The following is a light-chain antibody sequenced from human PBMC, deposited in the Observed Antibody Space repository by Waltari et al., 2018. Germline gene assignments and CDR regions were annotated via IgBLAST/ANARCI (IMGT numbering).Light chain of an antibody. Sequence: DIVMTPSPDSLAVSLGERATINCKSSQSVLYSSNNKNYFAWYQQKPGQPPKLLIYWASTRESGVPDRFSGSGSGTDFTLTISSLQAEDVAVYYCQQYYSTPLTFGGGTKVEIK. J-gene: IGKJ4*01. CDR3: QQYYSTPLT. CDR2: WAS. CDR1: QSVLYSSNNKNY. V-gene: IGKV4-1*01.